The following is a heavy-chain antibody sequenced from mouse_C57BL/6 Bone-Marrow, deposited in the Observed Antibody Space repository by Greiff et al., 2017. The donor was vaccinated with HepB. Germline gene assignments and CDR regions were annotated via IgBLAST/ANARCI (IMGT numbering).Heavy chain of an antibody. J-gene: IGHJ2*01. V-gene: IGHV1-18*01. D-gene: IGHD1-1*01. CDR3: ARGSVYYGSSPYYFDY. CDR2: INPNNGGT. CDR1: GYTFTDYN. Sequence: EVQLQQSGPELVKPGASVKIPCKASGYTFTDYNMDWVKQSHGKSLEWIGDINPNNGGTIYNQKFKGKATLTVDKSSSTAYMELRSLTSEDTAVYYCARGSVYYGSSPYYFDYWGQGTTLTVSS.